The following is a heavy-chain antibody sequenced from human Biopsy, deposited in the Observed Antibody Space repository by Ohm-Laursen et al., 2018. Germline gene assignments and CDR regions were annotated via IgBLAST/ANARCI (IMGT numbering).Heavy chain of an antibody. D-gene: IGHD6-19*01. J-gene: IGHJ2*01. CDR3: ARGLSSGWYGYFDV. V-gene: IGHV3-33*04. CDR1: GFTFGHYA. CDR2: IWYDGTDE. Sequence: SLRLSCSASGFTFGHYAMHWVRQAPGKGLEWISLIWYDGTDEDYADSVKGRFTISRDNSKNTLYLQINTLALEDTAFYYCARGLSSGWYGYFDVWGRGTLVTVSS.